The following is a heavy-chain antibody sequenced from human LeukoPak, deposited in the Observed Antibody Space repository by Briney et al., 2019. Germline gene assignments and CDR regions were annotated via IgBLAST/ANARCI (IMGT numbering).Heavy chain of an antibody. CDR3: ARGPGLAMGKGYFDY. J-gene: IGHJ4*02. D-gene: IGHD5-18*01. V-gene: IGHV3-30-3*01. CDR1: GFTFSNYA. CDR2: TSHDEGNK. Sequence: GKSLRLSCAASGFTFSNYAMHWVRQAPGKGLEWVAATSHDEGNKYYADSVKGRFTISRDNSRNTLYLEVNSLRTDDTAVYYCARGPGLAMGKGYFDYCGQGTLVTVPS.